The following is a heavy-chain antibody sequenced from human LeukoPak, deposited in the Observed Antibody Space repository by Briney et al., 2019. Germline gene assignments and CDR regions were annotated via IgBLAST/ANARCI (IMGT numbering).Heavy chain of an antibody. CDR1: GGTFSSYA. V-gene: IGHV1-69*05. Sequence: ASVKVSCKASGGTFSSYAISWVRQAPGQGLEWMGGIIPIFGTANYAQKFQGRVTITTDESTSTASMELRSLRSDDTAVYYCARDHYDFWSGYYFPDYWGQGTLVTVSS. CDR2: IIPIFGTA. J-gene: IGHJ4*02. D-gene: IGHD3-3*01. CDR3: ARDHYDFWSGYYFPDY.